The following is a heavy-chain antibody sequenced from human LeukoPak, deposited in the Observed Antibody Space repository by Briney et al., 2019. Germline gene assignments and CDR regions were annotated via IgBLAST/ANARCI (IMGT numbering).Heavy chain of an antibody. CDR2: INHSGST. V-gene: IGHV4-34*01. Sequence: SETLSLTCAVYGGSFSGYYWSWIRQPPGKGLEWIGEINHSGSTNYNPSHKSRVTISVDTSKNQFSLKLSSVTAADTAVYYCARARHLGYCSGGSCYEFDYWGQGTLVTVSS. J-gene: IGHJ4*02. D-gene: IGHD2-15*01. CDR3: ARARHLGYCSGGSCYEFDY. CDR1: GGSFSGYY.